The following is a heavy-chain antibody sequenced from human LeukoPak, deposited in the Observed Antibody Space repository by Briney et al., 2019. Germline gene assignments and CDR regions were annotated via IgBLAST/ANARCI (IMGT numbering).Heavy chain of an antibody. Sequence: ASVKVSCKASGYTFTSYYMHWVRQAPGQGLEWMGIINPSGGSTSYAQKFQGRVTMTRDTSTSTVYMELSSLRSEDTAVYYCARASRHEDCGRDCYSTAYWGQGTLVTVSS. CDR2: INPSGGST. CDR1: GYTFTSYY. J-gene: IGHJ4*02. D-gene: IGHD2-21*02. V-gene: IGHV1-46*01. CDR3: ARASRHEDCGRDCYSTAY.